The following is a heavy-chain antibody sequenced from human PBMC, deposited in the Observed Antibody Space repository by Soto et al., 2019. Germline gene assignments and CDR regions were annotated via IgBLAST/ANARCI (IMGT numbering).Heavy chain of an antibody. CDR1: GGTFGNTA. V-gene: IGHV1-69*05. Sequence: QVQLVQSGAEVTEPGSSVNVSCKTSGGTFGNTAVTWVRQAPGQGLEWIGGIVPMFGTANYAQKFRGRVTNTSDESPSTDYMALRSLRSDDTAVYYCARDRDPGYSFWSGPLGGGRFDPWGQGTLVPVSS. J-gene: IGHJ5*02. CDR3: ARDRDPGYSFWSGPLGGGRFDP. D-gene: IGHD3-3*01. CDR2: IVPMFGTA.